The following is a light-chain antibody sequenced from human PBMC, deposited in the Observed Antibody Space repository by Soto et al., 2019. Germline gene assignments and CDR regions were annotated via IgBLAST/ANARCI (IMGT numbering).Light chain of an antibody. J-gene: IGKJ5*01. CDR3: QQAKSFPIT. CDR1: QSVSSY. CDR2: DAS. V-gene: IGKV3-11*01. Sequence: EIVLTQSPATLSLSPGERATLSCRASQSVSSYLAWYQQKPGQAPRLLIYDASNRATGIPARFSGSGSGTELTITISGLQPEDSLTYYCQQAKSFPITFGQGTRLEIK.